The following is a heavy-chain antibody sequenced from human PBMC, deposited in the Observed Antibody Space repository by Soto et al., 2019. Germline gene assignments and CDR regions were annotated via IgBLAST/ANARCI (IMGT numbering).Heavy chain of an antibody. CDR3: ARSRGVSGSYGEDS. CDR2: ISAYNGNT. D-gene: IGHD3-10*01. Sequence: QGQLVQSGAEVKKPGASVKVSCKASGYTFTGFGITWVRQAPGQGLEWMGWISAYNGNTNYAQKFQGRVTMTTDTSTSTAYKELSSLRSDDTAVYYCARSRGVSGSYGEDSWGQGSPITVSS. V-gene: IGHV1-18*04. J-gene: IGHJ4*02. CDR1: GYTFTGFG.